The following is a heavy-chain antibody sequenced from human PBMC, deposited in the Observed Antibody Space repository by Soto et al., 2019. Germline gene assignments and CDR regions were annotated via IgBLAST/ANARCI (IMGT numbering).Heavy chain of an antibody. D-gene: IGHD6-6*01. J-gene: IGHJ4*02. CDR1: GFTFSSYA. Sequence: EVQLLESGGGLVQPGGSLRLSCAASGFTFSSYAMSWVRQAPGKGLEWVSAISGSGGNTYYADSVKGRFTISRDNSKNTLYLQMNRLRAEYTAVYYCAKSLGARPYDYWGQGTLVTVSS. CDR2: ISGSGGNT. CDR3: AKSLGARPYDY. V-gene: IGHV3-23*01.